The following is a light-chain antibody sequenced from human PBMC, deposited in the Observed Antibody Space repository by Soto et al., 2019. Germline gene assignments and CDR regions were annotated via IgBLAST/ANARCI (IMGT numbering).Light chain of an antibody. Sequence: QSALTQPPSASGSPGQSVTISCTGTSSDVGAYNYVSWYQQHPGEVPKLLIYEVTQRPSGVPVRFSGSKSGNTASLTVSGLQAEDEADYHCNSYAGSNNLVFGGGTKVPVL. V-gene: IGLV2-8*01. CDR2: EVT. CDR1: SSDVGAYNY. CDR3: NSYAGSNNLV. J-gene: IGLJ2*01.